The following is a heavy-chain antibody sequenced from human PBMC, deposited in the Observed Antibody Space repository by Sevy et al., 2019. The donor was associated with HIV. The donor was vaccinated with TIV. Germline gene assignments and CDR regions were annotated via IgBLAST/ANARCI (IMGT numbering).Heavy chain of an antibody. CDR3: AKDLEQQLGPDY. Sequence: GGSLRLSCAAPGFTFSSYDMSWVRQAPGKGLEWVTGISPTGGTTHYAESVKGRFIMARDNSKKTLFLQMNSLRAEDTALYYCAKDLEQQLGPDYWGQGTQVTVSS. CDR1: GFTFSSYD. J-gene: IGHJ4*02. V-gene: IGHV3-23*01. CDR2: ISPTGGTT. D-gene: IGHD6-13*01.